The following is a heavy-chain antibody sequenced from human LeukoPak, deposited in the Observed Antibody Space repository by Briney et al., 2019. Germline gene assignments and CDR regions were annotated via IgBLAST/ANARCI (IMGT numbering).Heavy chain of an antibody. CDR2: IYNSAST. CDR1: GDSISNGDY. D-gene: IGHD3-10*01. CDR3: ARNSTSGFFDY. J-gene: IGHJ4*02. V-gene: IGHV4-38-2*01. Sequence: SETLSLTCVVSGDSISNGDYWGWIGRSPGKGLEWIASIYNSASTHYNPSLRRRVTILVDTSKNEFSLKMRSVTAADTAVYYCARNSTSGFFDYWGQGTLATVSS.